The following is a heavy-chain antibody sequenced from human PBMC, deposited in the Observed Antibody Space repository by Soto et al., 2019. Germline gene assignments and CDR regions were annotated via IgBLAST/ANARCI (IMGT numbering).Heavy chain of an antibody. CDR1: GFTFSSYG. D-gene: IGHD3-3*01. Sequence: SLRLSCAASGFTFSSYGMHWVRQAPGKGLEWVAVISYDGSNKYYADSVKGRFTISRDNSKNTLYLQMNSLRAEDTAVYYCAKAGNYDFWSGYYSSPTGYFDYWGQGTLVTVSS. V-gene: IGHV3-30*18. J-gene: IGHJ4*02. CDR2: ISYDGSNK. CDR3: AKAGNYDFWSGYYSSPTGYFDY.